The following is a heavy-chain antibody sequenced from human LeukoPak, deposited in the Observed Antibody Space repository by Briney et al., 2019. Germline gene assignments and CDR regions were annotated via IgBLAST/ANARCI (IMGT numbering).Heavy chain of an antibody. V-gene: IGHV3-7*01. CDR1: GFTFSDYW. J-gene: IGHJ4*02. D-gene: IGHD6-6*01. CDR2: IKQDGSEK. Sequence: GGSLRLSCAASGFTFSDYWMSWVRQGPGKGLEWVANIKQDGSEKYYVDSVKGRFTISRDNAENSLFLQMNSLRAEDTAVYYCARVYRSSSGYCFDYWAQGTLVTVSS. CDR3: ARVYRSSSGYCFDY.